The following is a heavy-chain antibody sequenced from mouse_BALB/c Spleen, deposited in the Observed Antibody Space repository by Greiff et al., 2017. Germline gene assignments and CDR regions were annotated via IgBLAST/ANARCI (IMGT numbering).Heavy chain of an antibody. Sequence: VQLQQSGPGLVAPSQSLSITCTVSGFSLTSYGVHWVRQPPGKGLEWLGVIWAGGSTNYNSALMSRLSISKDNSKSQVFLKMNSLQTDDTAMYYCANYYGNHYAMDYWGQGTSVTVSA. D-gene: IGHD2-1*01. CDR1: GFSLTSYG. J-gene: IGHJ4*01. CDR2: IWAGGST. CDR3: ANYYGNHYAMDY. V-gene: IGHV2-9*02.